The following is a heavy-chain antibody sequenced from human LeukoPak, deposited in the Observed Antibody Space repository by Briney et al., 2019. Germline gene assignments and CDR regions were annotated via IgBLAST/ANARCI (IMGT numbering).Heavy chain of an antibody. CDR1: GFTFSSYA. Sequence: PGGSLRLSCAASGFTFSSYAMNWVRQAPGKGLEWVSAISGSGGSTYYADSVKGRFTISRDNSKNTLYLQMNSLRAEDTAVYYCAKGNQNYDYVWGSYRYEEGYFDYWGQGTLVTVSS. D-gene: IGHD3-16*02. V-gene: IGHV3-23*01. CDR3: AKGNQNYDYVWGSYRYEEGYFDY. J-gene: IGHJ4*02. CDR2: ISGSGGST.